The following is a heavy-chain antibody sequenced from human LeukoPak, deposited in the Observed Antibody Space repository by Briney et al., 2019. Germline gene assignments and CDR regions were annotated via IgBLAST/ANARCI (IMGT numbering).Heavy chain of an antibody. V-gene: IGHV5-51*01. D-gene: IGHD5-24*01. CDR2: IHPGDSDT. CDR3: ARPRDGYTYYFDY. Sequence: GESLKISCKGSGYTFTSYWIGWVRQMPGKGLEWMGIIHPGDSDTRYSPSFQGQVTISADKSISTAYLQWSSLKASDTAIYYCARPRDGYTYYFDYWGQGTLVTVSS. CDR1: GYTFTSYW. J-gene: IGHJ4*02.